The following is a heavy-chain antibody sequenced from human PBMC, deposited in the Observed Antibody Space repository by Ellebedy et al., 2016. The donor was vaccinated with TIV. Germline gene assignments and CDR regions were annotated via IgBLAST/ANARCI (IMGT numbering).Heavy chain of an antibody. CDR1: GYSFTTYW. J-gene: IGHJ4*02. D-gene: IGHD3-10*01. Sequence: ASVKVSCKGSGYSFTTYWIGWVRQMPGKGLEWMGIIYPGDSDTRYSPSFQGQVTISADKSISTAYLQWSSLKASDTAMYYCACPMVRGGFDYWGQGTLVTVSS. V-gene: IGHV5-51*01. CDR3: ACPMVRGGFDY. CDR2: IYPGDSDT.